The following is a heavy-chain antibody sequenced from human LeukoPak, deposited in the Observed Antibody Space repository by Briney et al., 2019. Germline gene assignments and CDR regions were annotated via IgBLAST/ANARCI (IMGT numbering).Heavy chain of an antibody. CDR1: GFTFSDCY. CDR3: ARDRLDYYDSNGYYCAFDI. J-gene: IGHJ3*02. D-gene: IGHD3-22*01. V-gene: IGHV3-11*05. CDR2: ITSSSGHT. Sequence: PGGSLRLSCAASGFTFSDCYMSWIRQAPGEGLEWISYITSSSGHTTYADSVKGRFTISRDNAKNSLYLQMNSLRADDTAVYYCARDRLDYYDSNGYYCAFDIWGQGTMVTVSS.